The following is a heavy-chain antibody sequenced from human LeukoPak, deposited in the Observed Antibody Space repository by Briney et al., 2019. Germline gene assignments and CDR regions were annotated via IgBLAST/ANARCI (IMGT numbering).Heavy chain of an antibody. CDR1: GFTFSSYG. CDR3: ARDPLP. V-gene: IGHV3-30*03. Sequence: GGSLRLSCAASGFTFSSYGMHWVRQAPGKGLEWVAVISYDGSNKYYADSVKGRFTISRDNAKNSLYLQMNSLRAEDTAVYYCARDPLPWGQGTLVTVSS. CDR2: ISYDGSNK. J-gene: IGHJ5*02.